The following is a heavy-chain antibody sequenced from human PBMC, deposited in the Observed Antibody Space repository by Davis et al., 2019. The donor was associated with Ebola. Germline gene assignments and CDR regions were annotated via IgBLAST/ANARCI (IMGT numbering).Heavy chain of an antibody. CDR2: INHSGST. CDR1: GGSFSGYY. CDR3: ARGFGYCSSTSCHGWFDP. D-gene: IGHD2-2*03. J-gene: IGHJ5*02. Sequence: SETLSLTCAVYGGSFSGYYWSWIRQPPGKGLEWIGEINHSGSTNYNPSLKSRVTISVDTSKNQFSLKLSSVTAADTAVYYCARGFGYCSSTSCHGWFDPWGQGTLVTVSS. V-gene: IGHV4-34*01.